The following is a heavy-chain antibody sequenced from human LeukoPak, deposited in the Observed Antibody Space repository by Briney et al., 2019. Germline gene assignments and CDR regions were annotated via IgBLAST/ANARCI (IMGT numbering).Heavy chain of an antibody. J-gene: IGHJ4*02. D-gene: IGHD1-26*01. Sequence: GGSLRLSCAASGFTFSSSWMQWVRQAPGGGLEWVSRISVDGSSTGYADSVRGRFTISRDNAKSTLYLQMNSLRAEDTAAYYCTSPPHIVGAAGGYWGQGTLATVSS. V-gene: IGHV3-74*01. CDR3: TSPPHIVGAAGGY. CDR2: ISVDGSST. CDR1: GFTFSSSW.